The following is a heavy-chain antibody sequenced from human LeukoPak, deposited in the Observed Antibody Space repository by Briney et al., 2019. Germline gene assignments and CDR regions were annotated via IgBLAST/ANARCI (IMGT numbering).Heavy chain of an antibody. Sequence: GGSLRLSCAASGFTFDDYAMHWVRQAPGKGLEWVSGISWNSGSIGYADSVKGRFTISRDNAKNSLYLQMNSLRAEDTALYYCAKPGCSFTNCYINYWGQGTLVTVSS. CDR1: GFTFDDYA. V-gene: IGHV3-9*01. D-gene: IGHD2-2*02. J-gene: IGHJ4*02. CDR2: ISWNSGSI. CDR3: AKPGCSFTNCYINY.